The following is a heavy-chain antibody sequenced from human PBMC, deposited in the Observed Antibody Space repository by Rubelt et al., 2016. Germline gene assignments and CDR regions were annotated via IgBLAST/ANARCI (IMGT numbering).Heavy chain of an antibody. CDR1: GGSISSSSYY. CDR2: IYYSGRT. V-gene: IGHV4-39*07. D-gene: IGHD3-16*01. J-gene: IGHJ4*02. CDR3: ATGLQAQRSFDY. Sequence: QLQESGPGLVKPSGTLSLTCAVSGGSISSSSYYWGWIRQPPGKGLEWIGTIYYSGRTYSNPSLKSRVTISVDTSNNQSSLKLCAVTAADTAVYYGATGLQAQRSFDYWGQGTLVTVSS.